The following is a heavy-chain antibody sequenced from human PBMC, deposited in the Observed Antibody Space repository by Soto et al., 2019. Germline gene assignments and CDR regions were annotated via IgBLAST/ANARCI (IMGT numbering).Heavy chain of an antibody. J-gene: IGHJ4*02. Sequence: GGSLRLSCAASGFTFSSYEMNWVRQASGKGLEWVSDITSTGSTRYYADSVKGRFTISRDNAKNFLYLQMNSLRAEDTAVYYCARGYCTSSACHWNFDYWGQGTLVTVSS. CDR2: ITSTGSTR. CDR1: GFTFSSYE. V-gene: IGHV3-48*03. D-gene: IGHD2-8*02. CDR3: ARGYCTSSACHWNFDY.